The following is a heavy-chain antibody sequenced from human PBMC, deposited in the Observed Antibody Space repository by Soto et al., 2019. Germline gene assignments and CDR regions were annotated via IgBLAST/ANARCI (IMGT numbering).Heavy chain of an antibody. CDR2: MYYSGTT. Sequence: SETLSLTCTVSGGSISSSDFYWGWLRQPPGKGLDFIGSMYYSGTTYYNPSLKNRITISVDTSKNQFSLKLISVTAADTAVYYCAVVDSTGNWFDPWGQEALVT. CDR3: AVVDSTGNWFDP. V-gene: IGHV4-39*01. D-gene: IGHD3-22*01. J-gene: IGHJ5*02. CDR1: GGSISSSDFY.